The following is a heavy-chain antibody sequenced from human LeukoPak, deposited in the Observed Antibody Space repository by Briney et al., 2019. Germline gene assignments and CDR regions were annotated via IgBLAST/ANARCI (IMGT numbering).Heavy chain of an antibody. Sequence: GGSLRLSCAASGFTFSGYGMHWVRQAPGKGLEWVAVISYDGSNKYYADSVKGRFTISRDNSKNTLYLQMNSLRAEDTAVYYCAKAEAWAKYCSGGSCYSDWFDPWGQGTLVTVSS. CDR1: GFTFSGYG. CDR2: ISYDGSNK. CDR3: AKAEAWAKYCSGGSCYSDWFDP. J-gene: IGHJ5*02. V-gene: IGHV3-30*18. D-gene: IGHD2-15*01.